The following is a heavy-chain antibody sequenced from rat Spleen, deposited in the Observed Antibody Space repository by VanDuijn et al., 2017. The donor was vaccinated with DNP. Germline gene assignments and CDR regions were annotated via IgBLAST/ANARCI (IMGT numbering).Heavy chain of an antibody. CDR2: ITYDGGST. CDR3: TTRGSIATISTGAMDV. D-gene: IGHD1-2*01. CDR1: GFIFSDYY. V-gene: IGHV5-20*01. J-gene: IGHJ4*01. Sequence: EVHLVESGGGLVQPGRSLKLSCATSGFIFSDYYMAWVRQAPTKGLEWFAYITYDGGSTYYRASVKGRFTISRDNANSTLDLQMDSLRSEDTATYYCTTRGSIATISTGAMDVWGQGTSVTVSS.